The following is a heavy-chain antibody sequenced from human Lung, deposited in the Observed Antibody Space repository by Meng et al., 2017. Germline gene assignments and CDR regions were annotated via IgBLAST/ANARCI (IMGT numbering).Heavy chain of an antibody. Sequence: QLTVSGHGLVIPSGTLSRTATGSACPISSYYWSWVQQPAWKGLEWSVRINTCGSTDYNPSLQSRVTISADTSKNQCSLKLTSMTAADTAVYYCARDRWGRGVVDYWGQGSLVTVSS. D-gene: IGHD2-21*02. V-gene: IGHV4-4*07. CDR2: INTCGST. CDR1: ACPISSYY. J-gene: IGHJ4*02. CDR3: ARDRWGRGVVDY.